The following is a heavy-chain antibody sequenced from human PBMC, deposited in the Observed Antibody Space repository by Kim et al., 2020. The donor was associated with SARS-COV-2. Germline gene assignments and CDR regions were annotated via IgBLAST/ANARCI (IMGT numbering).Heavy chain of an antibody. V-gene: IGHV4-34*01. CDR3: ARGALKYRPPLTWFDP. D-gene: IGHD5-12*01. J-gene: IGHJ5*02. Sequence: SETLSLTCAVYGGSFSAYYWNWIRQSPGKGLEWIGEINNIGNTNYNAFLKSRVTMSVDTSKSQVSLKLISVTAADTAVYYCARGALKYRPPLTWFDPWGQGIPVTVSA. CDR2: INNIGNT. CDR1: GGSFSAYY.